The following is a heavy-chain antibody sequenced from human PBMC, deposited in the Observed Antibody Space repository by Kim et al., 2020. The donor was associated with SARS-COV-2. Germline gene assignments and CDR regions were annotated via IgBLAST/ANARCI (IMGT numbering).Heavy chain of an antibody. Sequence: GGSLRLSCAASGFTFSSYGMHWVRQAPGKGLEWVAVISYDGSNKNYADSVKGRFTISRDNSKNTLYLQMNSLRAEDTAVYYCARAQRGYSSGWSYYYYGMDVWGQGTTVTVSS. CDR2: ISYDGSNK. V-gene: IGHV3-33*05. J-gene: IGHJ6*02. D-gene: IGHD6-19*01. CDR1: GFTFSSYG. CDR3: ARAQRGYSSGWSYYYYGMDV.